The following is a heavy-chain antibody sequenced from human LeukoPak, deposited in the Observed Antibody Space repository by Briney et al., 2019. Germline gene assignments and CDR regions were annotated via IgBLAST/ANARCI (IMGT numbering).Heavy chain of an antibody. Sequence: GESLKISCKASGYSCTNYWIAWVRQMPGKGLESMGIIYPGDSDTRYSPSCQGQVTISADKSITTAYLQWSSLKASDTAIYYCARWGQYFDYWGQVTLVTVSS. V-gene: IGHV5-51*01. CDR1: GYSCTNYW. CDR3: ARWGQYFDY. J-gene: IGHJ4*02. D-gene: IGHD3-16*01. CDR2: IYPGDSDT.